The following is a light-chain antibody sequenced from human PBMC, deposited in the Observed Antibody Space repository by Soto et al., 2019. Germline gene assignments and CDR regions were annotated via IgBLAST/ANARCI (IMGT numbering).Light chain of an antibody. CDR3: SSYTTSSTYV. CDR1: SSDVGGYNY. CDR2: DVS. J-gene: IGLJ1*01. Sequence: QYALTQPSCVSGSHGQALTISCTGTSSDVGGYNYVSWYQQHPGKAPKLLICDVSNRPSGVSNRFSGSKSGNTASLTISGLHAEDEADYYCSSYTTSSTYVFGTGTK. V-gene: IGLV2-14*01.